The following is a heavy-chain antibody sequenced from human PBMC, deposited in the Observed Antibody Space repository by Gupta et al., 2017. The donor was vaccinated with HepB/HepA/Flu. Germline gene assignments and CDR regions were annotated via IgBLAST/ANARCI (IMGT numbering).Heavy chain of an antibody. D-gene: IGHD3-9*01. Sequence: QVQLQESGPGLVKPSETLSLTCTVSGDSISSYYWSWLRQPPGKGLELVGYIYYTGITNYNPSLKSRVTISVDTSKTQFSLKLSSVTAADTAVYYCASRDMLTPRGFDYWGQGILVTVSS. CDR3: ASRDMLTPRGFDY. J-gene: IGHJ4*02. CDR2: IYYTGIT. V-gene: IGHV4-59*01. CDR1: GDSISSYY.